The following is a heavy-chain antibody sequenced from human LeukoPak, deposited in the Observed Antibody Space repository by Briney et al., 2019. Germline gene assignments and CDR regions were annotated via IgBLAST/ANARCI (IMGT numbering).Heavy chain of an antibody. CDR1: GFTFSSYA. CDR3: AKGVSGAYYFDF. D-gene: IGHD6-25*01. Sequence: GGSLRLSCAASGFTFSSYAMSWVRQAPGKGLEWVSSISGSGDYTYYADSVKGRFTISRDNSNNRLYLQMNSLRAEDTAVYYCAKGVSGAYYFDFWGQGTLVTVSS. CDR2: ISGSGDYT. V-gene: IGHV3-23*01. J-gene: IGHJ4*02.